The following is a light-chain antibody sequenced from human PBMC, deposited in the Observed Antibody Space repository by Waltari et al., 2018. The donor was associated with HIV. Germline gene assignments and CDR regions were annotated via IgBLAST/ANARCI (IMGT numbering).Light chain of an antibody. V-gene: IGLV3-25*03. CDR1: ALSTQN. CDR2: KNN. J-gene: IGLJ2*01. Sequence: SYVLTQPPSVSVSPGQTAEITCFGDALSTQNGHWYQQKPGQAPIVLIYKNNERPSGIPERFSASTSGTAVTLTIAGVQAEDEADYFCQSADVSGTYVVFGGGTKLTVL. CDR3: QSADVSGTYVV.